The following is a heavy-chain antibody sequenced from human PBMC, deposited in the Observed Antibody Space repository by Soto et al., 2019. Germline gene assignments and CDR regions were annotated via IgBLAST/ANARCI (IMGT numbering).Heavy chain of an antibody. V-gene: IGHV4-59*01. CDR1: GGSISSYY. J-gene: IGHJ4*02. CDR2: IYYSGSP. CDR3: ASGRRVKQLVFDY. D-gene: IGHD6-6*01. Sequence: QVQLQESGPGLVKPSETLSLTCTVSGGSISSYYWSWIRQPPGKGLEWIGYIYYSGSPNYNPSLKRRVVISVDTSKNQFSLKLSSVTAADTAVYYCASGRRVKQLVFDYWGQGTLVTVSS.